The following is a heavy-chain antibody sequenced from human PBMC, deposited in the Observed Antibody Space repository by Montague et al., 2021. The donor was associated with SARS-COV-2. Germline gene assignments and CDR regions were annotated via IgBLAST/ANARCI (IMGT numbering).Heavy chain of an antibody. D-gene: IGHD1-26*01. V-gene: IGHV4-59*08. CDR2: IYYSGST. CDR3: ARLAPDSGSPNGYYYNGMDV. CDR1: GGSISSYY. J-gene: IGHJ6*02. Sequence: SETRSLTCTVSGGSISSYYWSWIRQPPGKGLEWIGYIYYSGSTYYNPSLKSRVTISVDTSKNQFSLKLSSVTAADTAVYYCARLAPDSGSPNGYYYNGMDVWGQGTTVTVSS.